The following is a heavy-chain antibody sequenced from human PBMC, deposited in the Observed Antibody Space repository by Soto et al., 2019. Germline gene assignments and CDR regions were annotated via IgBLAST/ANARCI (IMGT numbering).Heavy chain of an antibody. J-gene: IGHJ5*02. CDR2: FFIGGNT. D-gene: IGHD3-3*02. CDR3: ASPTIAFYNWFDP. V-gene: IGHV4-39*01. Sequence: TLSLTCTVSGGSITGGSISSTTYYWGWMRQPPGKGLEWIASFFIGGNTYYNPSLKSRVTTSVDTSKNQFSLKLSSVTAADTAVNYWASPTIAFYNWFDPWGQGTLVTVSS. CDR1: GGSITGGSISSTTYY.